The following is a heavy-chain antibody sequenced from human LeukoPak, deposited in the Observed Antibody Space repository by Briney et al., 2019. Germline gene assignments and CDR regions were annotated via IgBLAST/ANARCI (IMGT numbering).Heavy chain of an antibody. Sequence: SETLSLTCTVSGGSISSSSYYWGWIRQPPGKGLEWIGSIYYSGSTYYNPSLKSRVTISVDTSKNQFSLKLSSVTAADTAVYYCARDKTTVTTQRAFDIWGQGTMVTVSS. V-gene: IGHV4-39*07. D-gene: IGHD4-17*01. CDR2: IYYSGST. CDR1: GGSISSSSYY. CDR3: ARDKTTVTTQRAFDI. J-gene: IGHJ3*02.